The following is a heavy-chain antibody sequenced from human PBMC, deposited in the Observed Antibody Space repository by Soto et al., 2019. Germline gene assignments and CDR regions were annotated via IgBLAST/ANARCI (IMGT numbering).Heavy chain of an antibody. D-gene: IGHD3-10*01. J-gene: IGHJ6*02. Sequence: GESLKISCKGSGYNFTNYWIGWVRQMPGKGLECMGIIYPGDPDTRYSPSFQGQVTISADKSISTAYLQWSSLKASDTAMYYCAGGGVRGVITRTRDYYGMDVWGQGTTVTVSS. CDR2: IYPGDPDT. V-gene: IGHV5-51*01. CDR3: AGGGVRGVITRTRDYYGMDV. CDR1: GYNFTNYW.